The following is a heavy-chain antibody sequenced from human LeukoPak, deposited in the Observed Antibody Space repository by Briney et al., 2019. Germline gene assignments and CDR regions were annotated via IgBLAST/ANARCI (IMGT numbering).Heavy chain of an antibody. J-gene: IGHJ6*02. CDR3: AREGGSGWPSDGMDV. CDR2: IYYSGST. D-gene: IGHD6-19*01. V-gene: IGHV4-59*01. Sequence: SETLSLTCTVSGGSISSYYWSWIRQPPGKGLEWIGCIYYSGSTNYNPSLKSRVTISVDTSKNQFSLKLSSVTAADTAVYYCAREGGSGWPSDGMDVWGQGTTVTVSS. CDR1: GGSISSYY.